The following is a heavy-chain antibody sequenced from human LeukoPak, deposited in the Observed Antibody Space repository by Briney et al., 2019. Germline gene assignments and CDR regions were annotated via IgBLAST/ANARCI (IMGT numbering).Heavy chain of an antibody. CDR3: AKGLWGAYYYGMDV. D-gene: IGHD3-16*01. CDR2: IGAGGTFT. Sequence: GGSLRLSCTASGFTFSSYAMNWVRQAPGKGLEWVSGIGAGGTFTYYADSVKGRFTIFRDNSRNTLYLQMNSLRADDTAVYFCAKGLWGAYYYGMDVWGQGTTVTVSS. J-gene: IGHJ6*02. V-gene: IGHV3-23*01. CDR1: GFTFSSYA.